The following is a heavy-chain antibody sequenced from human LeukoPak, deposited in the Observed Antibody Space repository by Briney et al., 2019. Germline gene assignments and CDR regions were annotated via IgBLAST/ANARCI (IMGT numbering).Heavy chain of an antibody. CDR1: GGSISSGSYY. Sequence: KTSETLSLTCTVSGGSISSGSYYWSWIRQPPGKGLEWIGYIYYSGSTNYNPSLKSRVTISVDTSKNQFSLKLSSVTAADTAVYYCARVVPADYYYYYYMDVWGKGTTVTVSS. D-gene: IGHD2-2*01. CDR2: IYYSGST. CDR3: ARVVPADYYYYYYMDV. J-gene: IGHJ6*03. V-gene: IGHV4-61*01.